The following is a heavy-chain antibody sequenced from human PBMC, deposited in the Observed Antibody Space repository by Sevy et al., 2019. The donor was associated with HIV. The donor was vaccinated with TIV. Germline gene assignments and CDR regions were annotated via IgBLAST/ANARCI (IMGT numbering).Heavy chain of an antibody. CDR3: ARLLSSSWYGGYYFDY. V-gene: IGHV4-4*07. J-gene: IGHJ4*02. Sequence: SETLSLTCTVSGGSISSYYWSWIRQPAGKGLEWIGRIYTSGSTNYNPCLKSRVTMSVDTSKNQFSLKLSSVTAADTAVYYCARLLSSSWYGGYYFDYWGQGTLVTVSS. D-gene: IGHD6-13*01. CDR2: IYTSGST. CDR1: GGSISSYY.